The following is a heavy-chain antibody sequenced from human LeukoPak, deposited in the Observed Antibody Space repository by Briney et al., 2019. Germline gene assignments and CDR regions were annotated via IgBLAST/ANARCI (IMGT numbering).Heavy chain of an antibody. CDR3: ARDPLGGITIFGVVLDY. CDR2: IILIFGTA. Sequence: GASVKVSCKASGGTFSSYAISWVRQAPGQGLEWMGGIILIFGTANYAQKFQGRVTITADESTSTAYMELSSLRSEDTAVYYCARDPLGGITIFGVVLDYWGQGTLVTVSS. V-gene: IGHV1-69*13. J-gene: IGHJ4*02. CDR1: GGTFSSYA. D-gene: IGHD3-3*01.